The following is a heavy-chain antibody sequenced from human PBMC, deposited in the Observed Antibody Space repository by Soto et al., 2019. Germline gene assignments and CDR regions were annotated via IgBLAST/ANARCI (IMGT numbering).Heavy chain of an antibody. CDR3: ARGRYGDY. J-gene: IGHJ4*02. V-gene: IGHV1-18*01. Sequence: QVHLVKSGAEVNKPGASVEVSCKCSGYTFTSYGITWVRQAPGQGLEWMGWISAHNGNTNYAQKLQGRVTVTRDTSTSTAYMELRSLRSDDTAVYYCARGRYGDYWGQGALVTVSS. CDR1: GYTFTSYG. CDR2: ISAHNGNT. D-gene: IGHD1-1*01.